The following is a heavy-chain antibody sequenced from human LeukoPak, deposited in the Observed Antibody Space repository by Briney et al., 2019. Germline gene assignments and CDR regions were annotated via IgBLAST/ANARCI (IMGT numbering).Heavy chain of an antibody. V-gene: IGHV4-39*02. D-gene: IGHD3-10*01. CDR3: ARVWGVGDY. J-gene: IGHJ4*02. CDR1: GDSISTTYY. CDR2: IYYSGST. Sequence: SETLSLTCTVSGDSISTTYYWAWIRQPPGKGLEWIGSIYYSGSTYYSPSLKSRVTISVDTSKNHFSLKLTSVTAADTAVYYCARVWGVGDYWGQGTLVTVSP.